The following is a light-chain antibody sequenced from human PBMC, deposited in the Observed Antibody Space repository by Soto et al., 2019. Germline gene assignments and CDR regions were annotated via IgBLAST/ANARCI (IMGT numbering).Light chain of an antibody. Sequence: IQMTQSPSSLSASVRDIGTITCPACQVISNYLNWYEQKPGKAPNLLIYGASNLQSGVPSRFGVGGSGADFTLTISSLQPEDFGPYYCQQYKNWPLFGQGTRLEIK. V-gene: IGKV1-39*01. CDR3: QQYKNWPL. CDR2: GAS. J-gene: IGKJ5*01. CDR1: QVISNY.